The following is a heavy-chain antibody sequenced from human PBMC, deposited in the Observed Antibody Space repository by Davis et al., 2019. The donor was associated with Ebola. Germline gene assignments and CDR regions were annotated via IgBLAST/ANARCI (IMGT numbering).Heavy chain of an antibody. CDR2: IRSKANSYAT. V-gene: IGHV3-73*01. CDR3: SGGGVVDY. CDR1: GFTFSGSA. Sequence: GGSLRLSCAASGFTFSGSAMHWVRQASGKGLEWVGRIRSKANSYATAYAASVKGRFTISRDDSKSTAYLQMNSLKTEDTAVYYCSGGGVVDYWGQGTLVTVSS. D-gene: IGHD3-16*01. J-gene: IGHJ4*02.